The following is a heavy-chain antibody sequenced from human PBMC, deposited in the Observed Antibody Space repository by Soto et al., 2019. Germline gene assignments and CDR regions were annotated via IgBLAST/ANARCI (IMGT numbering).Heavy chain of an antibody. D-gene: IGHD3-22*01. CDR2: INPSVGRT. Sequence: QVQLVQSGAEVKKPGASVKVSCKASGYFFGSYSMHWVRQAPGQGLEWMVMINPSVGRTTHAQKLQGRVTMTRDTYTSTVYMELSSLRSEDTSVYYCARESAGRSAFESSGDLDYWGQGTLVTVSS. CDR3: ARESAGRSAFESSGDLDY. J-gene: IGHJ4*02. CDR1: GYFFGSYS. V-gene: IGHV1-46*04.